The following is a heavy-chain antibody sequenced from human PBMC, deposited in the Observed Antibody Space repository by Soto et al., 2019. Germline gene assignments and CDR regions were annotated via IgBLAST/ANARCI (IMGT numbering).Heavy chain of an antibody. Sequence: EVQLVESGGGLVKPGGSLRPSCAASGFTFSSYSMNWVRQAPGKGLEWVSSISSSSSYIYYADSVKGRFTIARDNAKNSLYRQMNSLRAEDTVVYYCARDLGGSSLPYWYFELWGRGTLVTVSS. CDR1: GFTFSSYS. J-gene: IGHJ2*01. V-gene: IGHV3-21*01. CDR3: ARDLGGSSLPYWYFEL. D-gene: IGHD6-6*01. CDR2: ISSSSSYI.